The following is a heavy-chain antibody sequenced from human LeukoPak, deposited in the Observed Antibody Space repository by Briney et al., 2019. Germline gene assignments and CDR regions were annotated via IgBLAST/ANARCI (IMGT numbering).Heavy chain of an antibody. CDR1: GDSFIDYY. Sequence: GASVKVSCKASGDSFIDYYLHWVRHAPGEGLVWIWRIRPKSGDTHYAQRLQGRVTMTRDTSTNTVYMELRSVTPEDTAMYFCARDQNAWLVRDYFDSWGQGTLLIVPS. CDR3: ARDQNAWLVRDYFDS. V-gene: IGHV1/OR15-1*04. D-gene: IGHD6-19*01. J-gene: IGHJ4*02. CDR2: IRPKSGDT.